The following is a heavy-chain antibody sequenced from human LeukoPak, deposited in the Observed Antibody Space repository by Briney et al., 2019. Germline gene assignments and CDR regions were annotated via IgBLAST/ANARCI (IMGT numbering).Heavy chain of an antibody. CDR2: ISSSGSTI. CDR1: GFTFSSYE. Sequence: HPGGSLRPSCAASGFTFSSYEMNWVRQAPGKGLYWVSYISSSGSTIYYADSVKGRFTISRDNAKNSLYLQMNSLRAEDTAVYYCAKDLQTFSSTSCEWFDPWGQGTLVTVSS. J-gene: IGHJ5*02. CDR3: AKDLQTFSSTSCEWFDP. D-gene: IGHD2-2*01. V-gene: IGHV3-48*03.